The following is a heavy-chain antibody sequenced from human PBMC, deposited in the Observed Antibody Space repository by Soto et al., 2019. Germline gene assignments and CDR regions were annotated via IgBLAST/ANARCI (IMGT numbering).Heavy chain of an antibody. CDR3: ARDPFYSGSNLQVGYFDS. CDR1: NYTFTNFG. Sequence: ASVKVSCNASNYTFTNFGISGLRQAPGQGLEWVGWINPNNDNTNSAQNLQGRVTMTTDTYTRTAYLELRSLRSDATGVYYCARDPFYSGSNLQVGYFDSWGQGTLVTVSS. D-gene: IGHD1-26*01. V-gene: IGHV1-18*01. J-gene: IGHJ4*02. CDR2: INPNNDNT.